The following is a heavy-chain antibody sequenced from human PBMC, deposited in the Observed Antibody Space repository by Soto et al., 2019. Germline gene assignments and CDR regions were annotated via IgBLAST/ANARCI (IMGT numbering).Heavy chain of an antibody. J-gene: IGHJ4*02. Sequence: GGSLRLSCAASGFTFSSYAMHWVRQAPGKGLEWVAVISYDGSNKYYADSVKGRFTISRDNSKNTLYLQMNSLRAEDTAVYYCTTGSRYFDWFGYFEEQFDYWGQ. CDR2: ISYDGSNK. V-gene: IGHV3-30-3*01. D-gene: IGHD3-9*01. CDR3: TTGSRYFDWFGYFEEQFDY. CDR1: GFTFSSYA.